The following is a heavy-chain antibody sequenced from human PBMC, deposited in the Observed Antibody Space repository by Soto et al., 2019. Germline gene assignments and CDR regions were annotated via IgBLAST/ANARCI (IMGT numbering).Heavy chain of an antibody. CDR1: GGSISSGGYS. CDR3: AGGLRGTRRDY. Sequence: QLQLQESGSGLVKPSQTLSLTCAVSGGSISSGGYSWSWIRQPPGKGLEWIGYIYHSGSTYYNPSLQSRVTISVDRSKNQFSLQLSSVTAADTAVYYCAGGLRGTRRDYWGQGTLVPFSS. CDR2: IYHSGST. V-gene: IGHV4-30-2*01. J-gene: IGHJ4*02. D-gene: IGHD2-2*01.